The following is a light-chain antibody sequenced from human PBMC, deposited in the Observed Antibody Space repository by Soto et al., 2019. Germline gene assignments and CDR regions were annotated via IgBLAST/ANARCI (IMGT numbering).Light chain of an antibody. J-gene: IGLJ2*01. V-gene: IGLV4-69*01. CDR2: LNSDGSH. CDR1: SGHSNYA. CDR3: HTWVTCIHI. Sequence: QSVLTQSPSASASLGASVKLTCTLSSGHSNYAIAWHQQQSEKGPRFLMKLNSDGSHSKGDGIPDRFSGSSSGAERYLTISALQSDDEADYYCHTWVTCIHIFGGGTKLNVL.